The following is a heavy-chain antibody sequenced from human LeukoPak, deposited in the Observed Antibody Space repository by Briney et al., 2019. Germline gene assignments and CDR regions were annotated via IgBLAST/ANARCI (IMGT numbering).Heavy chain of an antibody. J-gene: IGHJ4*02. CDR2: IYNTGST. CDR1: GGSINIGDYS. D-gene: IGHD4-11*01. V-gene: IGHV4-30-4*01. CDR3: ARGYSDYSLGY. Sequence: SQTLSLTCTVSGGSINIGDYSWTWIRQTPGQGLEWIGNIYNTGSTHFNPSLRSRLSLSLDTSKNQFSLKLNSVTAADTAVYYCARGYSDYSLGYWGQGSLVIVSS.